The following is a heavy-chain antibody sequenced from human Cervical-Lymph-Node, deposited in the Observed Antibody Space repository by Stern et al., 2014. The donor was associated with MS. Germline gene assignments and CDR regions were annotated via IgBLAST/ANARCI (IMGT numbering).Heavy chain of an antibody. CDR1: GYTFTSYW. J-gene: IGHJ4*02. CDR2: IYSGDSDT. V-gene: IGHV5-51*01. D-gene: IGHD2-15*01. CDR3: ARRDRGGSFRH. Sequence: VQLVESGAEVKKPGESLKISCKGSGYTFTSYWIGWVRQMPGKGLEWMGIIYSGDSDTRYSPSFQGQVTISADTSINTAYLQWTGLKASDTAMYYCARRDRGGSFRHWGQGTLVTVSS.